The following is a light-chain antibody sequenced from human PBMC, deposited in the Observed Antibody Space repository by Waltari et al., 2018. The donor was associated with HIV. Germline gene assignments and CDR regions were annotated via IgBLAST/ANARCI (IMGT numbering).Light chain of an antibody. Sequence: QSALTQPRSVSGSPGQSVTISCTGTSSDVGGYTYVSWYQQHPTKAPKLTIYDVSKRPSGVPDRFSGSKSGNTASLTISGLQAEDEADYYCCSYAGTYTWVFGGGTKLTVL. CDR3: CSYAGTYTWV. CDR1: SSDVGGYTY. V-gene: IGLV2-11*01. CDR2: DVS. J-gene: IGLJ3*02.